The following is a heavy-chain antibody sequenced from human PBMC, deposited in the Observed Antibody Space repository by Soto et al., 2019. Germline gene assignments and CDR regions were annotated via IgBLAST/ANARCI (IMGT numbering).Heavy chain of an antibody. J-gene: IGHJ6*02. CDR3: AKDEGRFLRNYLNYGIDV. Sequence: VGSLRLSCASSVFDFSDHGMHCVRHSPGEWLEWVTVISYNGTAKYYKESVKGRFTTSRDNSKKTLYLQIDSLRVEDTAVYYCAKDEGRFLRNYLNYGIDVWGLGTTVTVSS. CDR2: ISYNGTAK. D-gene: IGHD3-3*01. CDR1: VFDFSDHG. V-gene: IGHV3-33*03.